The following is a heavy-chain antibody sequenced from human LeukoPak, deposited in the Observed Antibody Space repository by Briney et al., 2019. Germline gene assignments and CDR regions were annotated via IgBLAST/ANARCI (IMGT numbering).Heavy chain of an antibody. J-gene: IGHJ3*02. CDR3: ARDFLDWGTRTGAFDI. D-gene: IGHD1-1*01. V-gene: IGHV3-66*01. CDR1: GFTVGSNY. CDR2: IYSDGTT. Sequence: GGSLRLSCAASGFTVGSNYMSWVRQAPGKGLEWVSVIYSDGTTYYAASVKGRITISRDISKNTLYLQMNSLRVEDTAMYYCARDFLDWGTRTGAFDIWGQGTMVTVSS.